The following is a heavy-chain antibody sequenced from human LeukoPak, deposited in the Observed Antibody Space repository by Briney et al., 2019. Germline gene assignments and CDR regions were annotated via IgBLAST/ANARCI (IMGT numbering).Heavy chain of an antibody. D-gene: IGHD6-6*01. V-gene: IGHV3-23*01. J-gene: IGHJ4*02. CDR1: GFTFSSYA. CDR2: FSGSGGNT. CDR3: AKGVSSSSPFNFDY. Sequence: PGGSLRLSCAASGFTFSSYAMSWVRQAPGKGLEWVSTFSGSGGNTYYADSVKGRFTICRDNSKNTLYLQMNSLRAEDTAVYYCAKGVSSSSPFNFDYWGQGTLVTVSS.